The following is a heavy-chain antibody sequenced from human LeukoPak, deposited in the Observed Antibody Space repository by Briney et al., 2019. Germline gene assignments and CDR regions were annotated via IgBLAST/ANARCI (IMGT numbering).Heavy chain of an antibody. V-gene: IGHV4-30-2*01. CDR1: GGSISSGGYY. D-gene: IGHD6-6*01. CDR2: IYHTGST. CDR3: GARRAFDI. J-gene: IGHJ3*02. Sequence: SQTLSLTCTVSGGSISSGGYYWSWIRQPRGKGLEWIGHIYHTGSTYYNPSLKSRVTISADSSKNQFSLKLTSVTAADTAVYYCGARRAFDIWGQGTMVTVSS.